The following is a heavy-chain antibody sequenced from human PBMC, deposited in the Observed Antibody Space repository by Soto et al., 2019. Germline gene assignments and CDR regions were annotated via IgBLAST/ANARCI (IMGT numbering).Heavy chain of an antibody. J-gene: IGHJ4*02. Sequence: ASVKVSCKASGGTFSSYAISWVRQAPGKGLEWMGGFDPEDGETIYAQKFQGRVTMTEDTSTDTAYMELSSLRSEDTAVYYCATSRVAAAGLNWGQGTLVTVSS. CDR3: ATSRVAAAGLN. CDR2: FDPEDGET. V-gene: IGHV1-24*01. CDR1: GGTFSSYA. D-gene: IGHD6-13*01.